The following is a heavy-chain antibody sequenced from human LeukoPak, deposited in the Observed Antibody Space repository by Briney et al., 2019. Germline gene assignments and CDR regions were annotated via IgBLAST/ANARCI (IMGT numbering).Heavy chain of an antibody. V-gene: IGHV3-23*01. Sequence: GGSLRLSCAASGFTFSTFGMHWVRQAPGKGLEWVSAVRGSGSDTYYADSVKGRFTISRDNSKNTLHLQMNSLRAEDTAIYYCAKTSRVNSAYDSPFDYWGQGTLVTVSS. CDR3: AKTSRVNSAYDSPFDY. J-gene: IGHJ4*02. D-gene: IGHD5-12*01. CDR1: GFTFSTFG. CDR2: VRGSGSDT.